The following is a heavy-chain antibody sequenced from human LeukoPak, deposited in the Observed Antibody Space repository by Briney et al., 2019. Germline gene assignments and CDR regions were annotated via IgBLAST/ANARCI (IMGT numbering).Heavy chain of an antibody. Sequence: SETLSLTCAVSGGSISSGGYSWSWIRQPPGKGLEWIGYIYHSGSTNYNPSLKSRVTISVDTSKNQFSLKLSSVTAADTAVYYCARGLVDMSDYVWGSYRYTEYYFDYWGQGTLVTVSS. CDR1: GGSISSGGYS. J-gene: IGHJ4*02. V-gene: IGHV4-30-2*01. CDR2: IYHSGST. CDR3: ARGLVDMSDYVWGSYRYTEYYFDY. D-gene: IGHD3-16*02.